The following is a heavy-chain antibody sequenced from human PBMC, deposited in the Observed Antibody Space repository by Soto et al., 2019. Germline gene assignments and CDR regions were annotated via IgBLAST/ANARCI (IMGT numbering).Heavy chain of an antibody. CDR2: INPNSGGT. Sequence: ASVKVSCKASGYTFTGYYMHWVRQAPGQGLEWMGWINPNSGGTNYAQKFQGWVTMTRDTSISTAYMELSRLRSDDTAVYYCARQLTRKSSSWYLATPASGRDYGMDVWGEGTTVTVYS. V-gene: IGHV1-2*04. D-gene: IGHD6-13*01. CDR1: GYTFTGYY. J-gene: IGHJ6*04. CDR3: ARQLTRKSSSWYLATPASGRDYGMDV.